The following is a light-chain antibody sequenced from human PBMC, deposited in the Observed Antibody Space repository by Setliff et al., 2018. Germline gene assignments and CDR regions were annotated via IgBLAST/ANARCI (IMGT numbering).Light chain of an antibody. CDR1: SSDVGSYDL. CDR2: AVS. CDR3: NAYTSGSTYV. Sequence: QSVLTQPASVSGSPGQSITISCSGTSSDVGSYDLVSWYQQHPGKAPKLIIYAVSDRPSGVSNHFSGSKSGNTASLTISGLQTEDEADYYCNAYTSGSTYVFGTGTKVTVL. J-gene: IGLJ1*01. V-gene: IGLV2-14*03.